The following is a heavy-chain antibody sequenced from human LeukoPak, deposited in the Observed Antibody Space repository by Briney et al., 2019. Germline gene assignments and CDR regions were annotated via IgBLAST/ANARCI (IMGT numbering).Heavy chain of an antibody. Sequence: GGSLRLSCAASGFTFSSYAMSWVRQAPGKGLEWVSAISGSGGSTYYADSVKGRFTLSRDNSKNTLYLQMNSLRAEDTAVYYCAKVGTGSSWVWWAGSSDYWGQGTLVTVSS. CDR2: ISGSGGST. V-gene: IGHV3-23*01. CDR1: GFTFSSYA. CDR3: AKVGTGSSWVWWAGSSDY. J-gene: IGHJ4*02. D-gene: IGHD6-13*01.